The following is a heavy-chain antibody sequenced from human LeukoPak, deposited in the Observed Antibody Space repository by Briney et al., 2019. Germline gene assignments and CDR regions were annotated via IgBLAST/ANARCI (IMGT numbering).Heavy chain of an antibody. D-gene: IGHD3-10*01. Sequence: GRSQRLSCAASGFTFRSYGMHWVRQAPGKGLEWVAVMSYDGTEEFYADSVKGRFTISRDNSKNTLFLQMTSLRVEDTAVYFCAKAASFGELLSVEGFFYYGMDVWGQGTTVTV. CDR3: AKAASFGELLSVEGFFYYGMDV. V-gene: IGHV3-30*18. CDR2: MSYDGTEE. CDR1: GFTFRSYG. J-gene: IGHJ6*02.